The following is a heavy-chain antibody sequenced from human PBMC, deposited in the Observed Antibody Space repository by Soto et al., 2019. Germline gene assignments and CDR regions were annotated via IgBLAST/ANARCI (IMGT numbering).Heavy chain of an antibody. CDR1: GFSFRSYW. CDR2: INQDGSEK. Sequence: EVQLVESGGGLVQPGGSLRLSCVASGFSFRSYWMTWVRQAPGKRLEWVANINQDGSEKYYVDSVKGRFTFSRDNAKNSVYLQMNSLRVEDTAVYYCARAHPRNNSYAMDVWGQGTTVTVSS. CDR3: ARAHPRNNSYAMDV. J-gene: IGHJ6*02. V-gene: IGHV3-7*01.